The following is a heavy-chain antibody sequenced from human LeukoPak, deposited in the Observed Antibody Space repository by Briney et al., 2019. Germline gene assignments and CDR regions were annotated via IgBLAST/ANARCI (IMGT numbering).Heavy chain of an antibody. J-gene: IGHJ4*02. D-gene: IGHD3-9*01. CDR1: GGSISSGSYY. CDR2: IYTSGST. V-gene: IGHV4-61*02. Sequence: SETLSLTCTVSGGSISSGSYYWSWIRQPAGKGLEWIGRIYTSGSTNYNPSLKSRVTISVDTSKNQFSLKLSSVTAAGTAVYYCARIDILTGYFNYWGQGTLVTVSS. CDR3: ARIDILTGYFNY.